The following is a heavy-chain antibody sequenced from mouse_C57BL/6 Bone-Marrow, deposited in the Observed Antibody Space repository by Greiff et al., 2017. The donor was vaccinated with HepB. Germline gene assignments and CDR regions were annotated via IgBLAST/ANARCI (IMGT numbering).Heavy chain of an antibody. CDR1: GFTFSDYG. CDR3: ARGKLTGAYFDY. Sequence: EVHLVESGGGLVKPGGSLKLSCAASGFTFSDYGMHWVRQAPEKGLEWVAYISSGSSTIYYADTVKGRFTISRDNAKNTLFLQMTSLRSEDTAMYYCARGKLTGAYFDYWGQGTTLTVSS. V-gene: IGHV5-17*01. D-gene: IGHD4-1*01. J-gene: IGHJ2*01. CDR2: ISSGSSTI.